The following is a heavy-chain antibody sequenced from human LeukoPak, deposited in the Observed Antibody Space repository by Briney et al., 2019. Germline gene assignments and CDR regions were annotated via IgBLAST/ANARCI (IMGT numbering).Heavy chain of an antibody. V-gene: IGHV3-23*01. CDR3: RHNMVRGVITYDY. D-gene: IGHD3-10*01. Sequence: GGSLRLSCAASGFTFSSYAMSWVRQAPGKGLEWVSAISGSGGSTYYADSVKGRFTISRDNSKNTPYLQTNSLRAEDTAVYYVRHNMVRGVITYDYWGQGTLVTVSS. J-gene: IGHJ4*02. CDR2: ISGSGGST. CDR1: GFTFSSYA.